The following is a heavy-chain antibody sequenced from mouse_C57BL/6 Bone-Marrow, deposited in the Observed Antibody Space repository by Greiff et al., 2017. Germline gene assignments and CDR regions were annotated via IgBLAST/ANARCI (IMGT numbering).Heavy chain of an antibody. CDR1: GFNIKDDY. CDR2: IDPENGDT. CDR3: TNYDYERYYCDY. V-gene: IGHV14-4*01. D-gene: IGHD2-4*01. Sequence: EVKLQQSGAELVRPGASVKLSCTASGFNIKDDYMHWVKQRPEQGLEWIGWIDPENGDTEYASKFQGKATITADTSSNTAYLQLSSLTSEDTAVYYCTNYDYERYYCDYWGQGTTLTVSS. J-gene: IGHJ2*01.